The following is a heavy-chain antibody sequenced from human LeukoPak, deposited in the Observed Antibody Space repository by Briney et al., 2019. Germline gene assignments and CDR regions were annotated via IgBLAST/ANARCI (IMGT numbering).Heavy chain of an antibody. Sequence: ASVKVSCKASGYTFTSYDINWVRQATGQGLEWMGWMNPKSGNTGYAQKFQGRVTMTRNTSISTTYMELSSLRSEDTAVYYCARGRDWRYNWFDPWGQGTLVTASS. V-gene: IGHV1-8*01. J-gene: IGHJ5*02. D-gene: IGHD3-3*01. CDR2: MNPKSGNT. CDR1: GYTFTSYD. CDR3: ARGRDWRYNWFDP.